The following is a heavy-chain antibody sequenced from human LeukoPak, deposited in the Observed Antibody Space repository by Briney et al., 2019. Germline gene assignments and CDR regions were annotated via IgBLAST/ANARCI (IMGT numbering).Heavy chain of an antibody. CDR1: GFTFSSYS. V-gene: IGHV3-21*01. CDR2: ISSSSSYI. Sequence: GGSLRLSCAASGFTFSSYSMNWVRQAPGKGLEWVSSISSSSSYIYYADSVKGRFTISRDNAKNPLYLQMNGLRAEDTAVYYCARERSSGWYFDYWGQGTLVTVSS. J-gene: IGHJ4*02. D-gene: IGHD6-19*01. CDR3: ARERSSGWYFDY.